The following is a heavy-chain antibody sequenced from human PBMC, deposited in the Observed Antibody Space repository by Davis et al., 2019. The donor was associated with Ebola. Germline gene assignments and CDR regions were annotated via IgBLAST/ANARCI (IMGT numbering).Heavy chain of an antibody. V-gene: IGHV3-74*01. J-gene: IGHJ5*01. CDR2: IDSDGNNI. D-gene: IGHD1-26*01. CDR1: GFTFGNWW. Sequence: HTGGSLRLSCAASGFTFGNWWMHWVRQAPGKGLVWVSRIDSDGNNIVYADSVKGRFTISRDNAKNTLYLQMNSLRVDDTAVYYCARDDAVGALDSWGQGTLVTVSS. CDR3: ARDDAVGALDS.